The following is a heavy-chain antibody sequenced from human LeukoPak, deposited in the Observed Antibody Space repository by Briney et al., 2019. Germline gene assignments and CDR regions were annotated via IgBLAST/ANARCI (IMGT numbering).Heavy chain of an antibody. CDR2: IIPILGIA. D-gene: IGHD4-17*01. J-gene: IGHJ4*02. Sequence: SVKVSCKASGGTFSSYTISWVRQAPGQGLEWMGRIIPILGIANYAQKFQGRVTITADKSTRTAYMELSSLRSEDTAVYYWARSRDYGDYSFDYWGQGTLVTVSS. CDR3: ARSRDYGDYSFDY. CDR1: GGTFSSYT. V-gene: IGHV1-69*02.